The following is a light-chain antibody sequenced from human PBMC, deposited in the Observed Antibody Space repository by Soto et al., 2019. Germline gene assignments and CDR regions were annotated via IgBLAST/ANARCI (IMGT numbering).Light chain of an antibody. CDR3: QQYNNWAPWT. Sequence: EIVMTQSPATLSVSPGERATLSCRASQSVSSKLAWYQQKPGQAPRLLIYGASTRATGIPARFSGSGSGTEFTLTISSLQSADFAVYYCQQYNNWAPWTFGQGTKVEIK. CDR1: QSVSSK. V-gene: IGKV3-15*01. J-gene: IGKJ1*01. CDR2: GAS.